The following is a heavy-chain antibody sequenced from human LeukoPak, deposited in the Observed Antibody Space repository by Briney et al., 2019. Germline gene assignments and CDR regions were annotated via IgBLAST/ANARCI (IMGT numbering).Heavy chain of an antibody. J-gene: IGHJ5*02. D-gene: IGHD3-22*01. CDR2: IYHSGST. V-gene: IGHV4-38-2*01. CDR3: ARGVDSSGSNWFDP. Sequence: SETLSLTCAVSGYSISSGYYCGWIGQPPAKGREWIGSIYHSGSTYYNPSLKSRVTISVDTSKNQFSLKLSTVTAADTAVYYCARGVDSSGSNWFDPWGQGTLVTVSS. CDR1: GYSISSGYY.